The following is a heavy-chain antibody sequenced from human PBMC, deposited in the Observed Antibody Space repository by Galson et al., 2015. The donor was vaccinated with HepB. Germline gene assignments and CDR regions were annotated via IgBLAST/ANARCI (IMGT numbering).Heavy chain of an antibody. V-gene: IGHV4-39*01. CDR1: GGSISSSSYY. J-gene: IGHJ4*02. Sequence: ETLSLTCTVSGGSISSSSYYWGWIRQPPGKGLEWIGSIYYSGSTYYNPSLKSRVTISVDTSKNQFSLKLSSVTAADTAVYYCASSYCSSTSCPDYKDIPGFDYWGQGTLVTVSS. D-gene: IGHD2-2*01. CDR2: IYYSGST. CDR3: ASSYCSSTSCPDYKDIPGFDY.